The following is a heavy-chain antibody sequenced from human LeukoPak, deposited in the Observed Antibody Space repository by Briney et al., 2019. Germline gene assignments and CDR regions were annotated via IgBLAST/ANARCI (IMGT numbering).Heavy chain of an antibody. V-gene: IGHV1-69*05. D-gene: IGHD3-3*01. CDR1: GGTFSSYA. J-gene: IGHJ5*02. CDR3: ARGVMKYDFWSGYHPAPGNWFDP. Sequence: SVKVSCKASGGTFSSYAISWVRQAPGQGLEWMGGIIPIFGTANYAQKFQGRVTITTDESTSTAYMELSSLRSEDTAVYYCARGVMKYDFWSGYHPAPGNWFDPWGQGTLVTVSS. CDR2: IIPIFGTA.